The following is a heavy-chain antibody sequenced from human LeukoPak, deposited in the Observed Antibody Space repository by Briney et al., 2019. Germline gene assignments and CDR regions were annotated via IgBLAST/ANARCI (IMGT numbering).Heavy chain of an antibody. J-gene: IGHJ4*02. CDR1: EFTFGDYA. CDR2: ISGSGGNT. V-gene: IGHV3-23*01. D-gene: IGHD2-15*01. CDR3: AKGAIAALNAYFDY. Sequence: PGRSLRLTCPASEFTFGDYAMVWVRQAPEKGLEWVSAISGSGGNTYYADSVKGRFTISRDNSKNTLYLQMNSLRAEDTAVYYCAKGAIAALNAYFDYWGQGTLVTVSS.